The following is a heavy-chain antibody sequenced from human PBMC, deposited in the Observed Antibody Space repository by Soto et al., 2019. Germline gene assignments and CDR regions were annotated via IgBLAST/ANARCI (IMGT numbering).Heavy chain of an antibody. CDR2: ISAYNGNT. D-gene: IGHD2-8*01. Sequence: ASVKVSCKASGYTFTSYGISWVRQAPGQGLEWMGWISAYNGNTNYAQKLQGRVTMTTDTSTSTAYMELRSLRSDDTAVYYCARFTHCTNGVCYTGYYYYMDVWGKGTTVTVSS. CDR1: GYTFTSYG. J-gene: IGHJ6*03. V-gene: IGHV1-18*01. CDR3: ARFTHCTNGVCYTGYYYYMDV.